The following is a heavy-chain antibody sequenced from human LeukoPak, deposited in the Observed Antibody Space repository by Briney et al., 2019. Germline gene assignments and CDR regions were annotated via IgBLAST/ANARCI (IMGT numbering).Heavy chain of an antibody. J-gene: IGHJ4*02. CDR2: INPNSGGT. D-gene: IGHD3-22*01. CDR3: ARHRAGKDSSGYYFTYFDY. V-gene: IGHV1-2*02. CDR1: GYTFTDYY. Sequence: ASVKVSCKASGYTFTDYYMHWVRQAPGQGLEWMGWINPNSGGTNYAQKFQGRVTMTRDTSISTAYMELSRLRSDDTAVYYCARHRAGKDSSGYYFTYFDYWGQGTLVTVSS.